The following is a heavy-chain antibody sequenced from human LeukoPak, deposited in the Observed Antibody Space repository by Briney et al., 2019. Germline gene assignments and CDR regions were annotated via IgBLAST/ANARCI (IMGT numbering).Heavy chain of an antibody. J-gene: IGHJ5*02. CDR1: GGSISSYY. CDR2: IYHSGST. D-gene: IGHD6-13*01. Sequence: PSETLSLTCTVSGGSISSYYWSWIRQPPGKGLEWIGYIYHSGSTYYNPSLKSRVTISVDRSKNQFSLKLSSVTAADTAVYYCARVGIAAADSVWFDPWGQGTLVTVSS. CDR3: ARVGIAAADSVWFDP. V-gene: IGHV4-59*12.